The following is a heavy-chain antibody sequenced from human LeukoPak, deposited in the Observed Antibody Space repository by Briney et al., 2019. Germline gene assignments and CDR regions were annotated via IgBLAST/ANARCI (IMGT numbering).Heavy chain of an antibody. CDR3: ARGRRCSGSALALPVWY. V-gene: IGHV4-39*07. CDR2: IYYSGST. D-gene: IGHD3-10*02. CDR1: GGSISSSSYY. J-gene: IGHJ2*01. Sequence: PSKTLSLTCTVSGGSISSSSYYWGWIRQPPGKGLEWIGNIYYSGSTYYNPSLKSRVTISIDTSKNQFSLKLSSVTAADTAVDYCARGRRCSGSALALPVWY.